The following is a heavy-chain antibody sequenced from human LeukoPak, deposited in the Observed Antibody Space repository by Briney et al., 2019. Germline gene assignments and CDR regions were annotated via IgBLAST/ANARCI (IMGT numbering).Heavy chain of an antibody. V-gene: IGHV3-21*04. CDR3: ARGSGSGWPLDR. Sequence: PGGSQRLSCAASGFTFSSYSMNWVRQAPGKGLEWVSSISGSSSYIYYADSVKGRFTISRDNANNTLSLQMNSLRAEDTAVYYCARGSGSGWPLDRWGQGTLVTVSS. CDR1: GFTFSSYS. J-gene: IGHJ5*02. D-gene: IGHD6-19*01. CDR2: ISGSSSYI.